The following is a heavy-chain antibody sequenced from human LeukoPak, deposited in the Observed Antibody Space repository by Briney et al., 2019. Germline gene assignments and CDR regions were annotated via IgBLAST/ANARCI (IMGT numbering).Heavy chain of an antibody. D-gene: IGHD3-10*01. CDR2: ISSSSSTI. CDR1: GFTLSTYS. V-gene: IGHV3-48*02. CDR3: ARGVRYLDY. J-gene: IGHJ4*02. Sequence: GGSLGLSCAASGFTLSTYSMNWVRQAPGKGLEWVSYISSSSSTIYYADSLKGRFTISRDNARKSLYLQMNSLRDEDTAVYYCARGVRYLDYWGQGTLVTVSS.